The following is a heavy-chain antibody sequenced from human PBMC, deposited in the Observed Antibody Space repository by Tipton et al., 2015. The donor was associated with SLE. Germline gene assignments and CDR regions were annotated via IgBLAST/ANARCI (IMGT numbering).Heavy chain of an antibody. V-gene: IGHV4-39*07. D-gene: IGHD5-18*01. Sequence: TLSLTCTVSGGSITSTSNYWAWIRQPPGKGLEWIGSVYYGVNTYTNPSLKSRVTISVDTSKNHFSLKLSSVTAADTAVYYCASLGYSYGLGFDYWGQGTLVTVSS. CDR2: VYYGVNT. CDR1: GGSITSTSNY. CDR3: ASLGYSYGLGFDY. J-gene: IGHJ4*02.